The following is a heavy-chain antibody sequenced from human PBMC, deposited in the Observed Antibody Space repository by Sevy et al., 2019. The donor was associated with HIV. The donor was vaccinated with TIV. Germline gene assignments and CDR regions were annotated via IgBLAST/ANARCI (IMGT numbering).Heavy chain of an antibody. CDR3: ARERDRQAHNV. Sequence: GGSLRLSCAASGFTFSSYAMHWVRQAPGKGLEWLAFISYAGSRKYYADSVKGRFTISRANSKNTLFMQVNSLRAEDTALYYCARERDRQAHNVWGQGTMVTVSS. J-gene: IGHJ3*01. CDR2: ISYAGSRK. D-gene: IGHD6-6*01. CDR1: GFTFSSYA. V-gene: IGHV3-30-3*01.